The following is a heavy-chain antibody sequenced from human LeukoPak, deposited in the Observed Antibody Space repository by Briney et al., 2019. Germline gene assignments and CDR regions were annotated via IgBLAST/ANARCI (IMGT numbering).Heavy chain of an antibody. CDR1: GGSISSYY. CDR3: AIYRPTMKDAFDI. J-gene: IGHJ3*02. CDR2: IYHSGST. D-gene: IGHD3-22*01. V-gene: IGHV4-59*01. Sequence: ASETLSLTCTVSGGSISSYYWSWIRQPPGKGLEWIGYIYHSGSTNYNPSLKSRVTISVDTSKNQFSLELSSVTATDTAVYYCAIYRPTMKDAFDIWGQGTMVTVSS.